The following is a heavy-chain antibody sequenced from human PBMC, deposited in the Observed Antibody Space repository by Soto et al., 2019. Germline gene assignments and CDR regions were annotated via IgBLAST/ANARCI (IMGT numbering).Heavy chain of an antibody. Sequence: SETLSLTCAVYGGSFSGYYWSWIRQPPGKGLEWIGEINHSGSTNYNPSLKSRVTISVDTSKNQFSLKLSSVTAADTAVYYCAELYVSITMVRENWGQGTLVTVSS. CDR1: GGSFSGYY. CDR3: AELYVSITMVREN. D-gene: IGHD3-10*01. CDR2: INHSGST. J-gene: IGHJ4*02. V-gene: IGHV4-34*01.